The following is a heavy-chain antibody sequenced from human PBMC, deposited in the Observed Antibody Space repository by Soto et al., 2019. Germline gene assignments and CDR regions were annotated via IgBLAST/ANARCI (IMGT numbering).Heavy chain of an antibody. CDR1: GYTFTGYF. D-gene: IGHD3-10*01. Sequence: QVQLLQCGAEVKKPGASVKVSCKASGYTFTGYFMHWVRQAPGQGLEWMGWINPYSGGADYAQSFQGRVTMTRDTSISTVYMELSRLRFDDTAVYYCARVIRGAYYNSPLDTWGQGTVVTVSS. J-gene: IGHJ5*02. V-gene: IGHV1-2*02. CDR2: INPYSGGA. CDR3: ARVIRGAYYNSPLDT.